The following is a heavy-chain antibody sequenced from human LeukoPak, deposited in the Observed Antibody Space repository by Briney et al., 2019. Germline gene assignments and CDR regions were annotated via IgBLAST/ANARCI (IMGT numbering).Heavy chain of an antibody. CDR1: GFTFSSYG. J-gene: IGHJ3*01. CDR2: IRYDGSNK. D-gene: IGHD5-24*01. CDR3: ARDREMATRLHDAFDF. Sequence: GGSLRLSSAASGFTFSSYGMHWVRQAPGKGLEWVAFIRYDGSNKYYADSVKGRFTISRDNSKNTLYLQMNSLRAEDTAVYYCARDREMATRLHDAFDFWGQGTMVTVSP. V-gene: IGHV3-30*02.